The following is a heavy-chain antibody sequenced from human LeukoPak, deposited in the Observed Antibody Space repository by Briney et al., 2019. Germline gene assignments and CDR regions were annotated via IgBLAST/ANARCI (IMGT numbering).Heavy chain of an antibody. D-gene: IGHD3-3*01. Sequence: GGSLRLSCAASGFTVSGNYMSWVRQAPGKGLEWVSVIYSGGGTYYADSVKGRFTISKDSSKNTLYLQMNSLRAEDTAVYYCARAAGTIFGVVIFGYYFDYWGQGTLVTVSS. CDR3: ARAAGTIFGVVIFGYYFDY. V-gene: IGHV3-66*01. CDR1: GFTVSGNY. J-gene: IGHJ4*02. CDR2: IYSGGGT.